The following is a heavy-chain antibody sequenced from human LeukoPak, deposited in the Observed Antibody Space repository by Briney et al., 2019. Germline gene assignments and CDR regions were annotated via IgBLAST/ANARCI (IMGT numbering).Heavy chain of an antibody. D-gene: IGHD1-1*01. CDR1: GGTFTSYY. CDR3: ARDSPPTGTTAFFDY. Sequence: GASVKVSCKASGGTFTSYYMHWVRQAPGQGLEWMGIINPSGGSTSYAQKFQGRVTMTRDTSTSTVYMELSSLRSEDTAVYYCARDSPPTGTTAFFDYWGQGTLVTVSS. J-gene: IGHJ4*02. V-gene: IGHV1-46*01. CDR2: INPSGGST.